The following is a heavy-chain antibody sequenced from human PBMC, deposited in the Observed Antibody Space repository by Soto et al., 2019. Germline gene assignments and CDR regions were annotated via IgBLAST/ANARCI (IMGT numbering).Heavy chain of an antibody. CDR1: GYTFTCYG. CDR2: VSAYNGNT. CDR3: ARSGCNWNDGAFDI. J-gene: IGHJ3*02. V-gene: IGHV1-18*01. Sequence: ASVKVSCKASGYTFTCYGISWVRQAPGQGLEWMGWVSAYNGNTNYAQKLQGRVTMTTDTSTSTAYMELRSLRSDDTAVYYCARSGCNWNDGAFDIWGQGTMVTVSS. D-gene: IGHD1-1*01.